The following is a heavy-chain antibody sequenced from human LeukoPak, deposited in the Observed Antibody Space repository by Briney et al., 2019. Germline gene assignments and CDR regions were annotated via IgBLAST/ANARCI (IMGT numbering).Heavy chain of an antibody. J-gene: IGHJ6*03. CDR3: ARGGGSPHSVYYYYYMDV. D-gene: IGHD3-3*01. Sequence: GGSLRLSCAASGFTLSSYWMSWVRQAPGKGLEWVANIKQEGSEKNYVDSVKGPFTLSRDNAKNSLYLQMKSLRAEDTAVYYCARGGGSPHSVYYYYYMDVWGKGTTVTVSS. V-gene: IGHV3-7*01. CDR2: IKQEGSEK. CDR1: GFTLSSYW.